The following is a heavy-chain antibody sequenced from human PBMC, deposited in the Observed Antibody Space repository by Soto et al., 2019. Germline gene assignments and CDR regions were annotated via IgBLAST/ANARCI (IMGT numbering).Heavy chain of an antibody. J-gene: IGHJ6*02. CDR2: IIPIFGTA. Sequence: SVKVSCKASGGTFSSYAISWVRQAPGQGLEWMGGIIPIFGTANYAQKFQGRVTITADESTSTAYMGLSSLRSEDTAVYYCARSRAAGTGPSYYYYGMDVWGQGTTVTVSS. V-gene: IGHV1-69*13. CDR3: ARSRAAGTGPSYYYYGMDV. CDR1: GGTFSSYA. D-gene: IGHD6-13*01.